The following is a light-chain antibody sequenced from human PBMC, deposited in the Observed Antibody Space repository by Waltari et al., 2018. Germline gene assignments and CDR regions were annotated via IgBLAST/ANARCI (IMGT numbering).Light chain of an antibody. CDR2: KAS. J-gene: IGKJ4*01. CDR3: QQYNSYSSLS. CDR1: ERISRW. Sequence: DIQMTQSPSTLSAFVGDRVTITCRASERISRWLAWYQQKPGKAPNLLISKASNLEIGVPSRFSGSGSETEFTLTINSLQPDDFATYYCQQYNSYSSLSFGGGTKVEI. V-gene: IGKV1-5*03.